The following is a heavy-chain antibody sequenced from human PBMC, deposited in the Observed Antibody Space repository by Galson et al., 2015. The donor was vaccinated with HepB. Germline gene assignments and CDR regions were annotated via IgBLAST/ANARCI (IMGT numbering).Heavy chain of an antibody. CDR2: IGTIGDT. CDR3: ARGHPVVRGVISDMDV. J-gene: IGHJ6*02. CDR1: GFTFSSQG. Sequence: SLRLSCAVSGFTFSSQGMHWVRQTPGRGLEWVSGIGTIGDTFSSTAVRGRFTTSNENAKNSLYLQMNSLRDDDTAVYYCARGHPVVRGVISDMDVWGQGTTVTVSS. D-gene: IGHD3-10*01. V-gene: IGHV3-13*01.